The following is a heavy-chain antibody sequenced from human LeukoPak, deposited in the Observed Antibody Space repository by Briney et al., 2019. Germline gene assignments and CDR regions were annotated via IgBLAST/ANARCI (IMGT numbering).Heavy chain of an antibody. J-gene: IGHJ6*03. CDR3: AKESYVNYYYYYMDV. D-gene: IGHD3-10*02. CDR2: IRYDGSNK. Sequence: PGGSLRLSCAASGFTFSSYGMHWVRQAPGKGLEWVAFIRYDGSNKYYADSVKGRFTISRDNSKNTLYLQMNSLRLEDTAVFYCAKESYVNYYYYYMDVWGKGTTVTISS. CDR1: GFTFSSYG. V-gene: IGHV3-30*02.